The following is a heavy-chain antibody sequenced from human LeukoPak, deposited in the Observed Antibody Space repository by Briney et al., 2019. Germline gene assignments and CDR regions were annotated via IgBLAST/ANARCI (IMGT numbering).Heavy chain of an antibody. Sequence: PSETLSLTCAVSGGSISSSNWWSWVRQPPGKGLEWIGYIYYIGSTNYNPSLKSRVTISVDRSKSQFSLKLSSVTAADTAVYYCAREGVYGYSYYMDVWGKGTTVTVSS. V-gene: IGHV4-4*02. CDR3: AREGVYGYSYYMDV. J-gene: IGHJ6*03. CDR2: IYYIGST. D-gene: IGHD4-17*01. CDR1: GGSISSSNW.